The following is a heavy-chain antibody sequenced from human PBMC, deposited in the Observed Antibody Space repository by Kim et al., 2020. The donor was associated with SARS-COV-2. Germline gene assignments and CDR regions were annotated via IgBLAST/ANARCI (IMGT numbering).Heavy chain of an antibody. V-gene: IGHV4-34*01. CDR3: ARGEEYYYDSSGYYC. D-gene: IGHD3-22*01. CDR1: GGSFSGYY. Sequence: SETLSLTCAVYGGSFSGYYWSWIRQPPGKGLEWIGEINHSGSTNYNPSLKSRVTISVDTSKNQFSLKLSSVTAADTAVYYCARGEEYYYDSSGYYCWGQGTLVTVSS. J-gene: IGHJ4*02. CDR2: INHSGST.